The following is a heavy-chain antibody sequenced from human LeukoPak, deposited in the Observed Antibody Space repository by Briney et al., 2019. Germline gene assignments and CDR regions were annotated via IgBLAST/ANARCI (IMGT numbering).Heavy chain of an antibody. D-gene: IGHD1-1*01. CDR3: ARDYPQLERIILGHYYYYYMDV. Sequence: PGGSLRLSCAASGFTFSSYSMNWVRQAPGKGLEWVSSISSSSSYIYYADSVKGRFTISRDNAKNSLYLQMNSLRAEDTAVYYCARDYPQLERIILGHYYYYYMDVWGKGTTVTVSS. CDR1: GFTFSSYS. J-gene: IGHJ6*03. V-gene: IGHV3-21*01. CDR2: ISSSSSYI.